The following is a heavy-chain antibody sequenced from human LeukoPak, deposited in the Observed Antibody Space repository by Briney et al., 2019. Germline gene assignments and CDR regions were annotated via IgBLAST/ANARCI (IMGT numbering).Heavy chain of an antibody. J-gene: IGHJ4*02. D-gene: IGHD2-15*01. V-gene: IGHV4-59*01. CDR1: GGSICSYY. Sequence: SETLSLTCTVSGGSICSYYWSWIRQPPGKGLEWIGYIYYSGSTNYNPSLKSRVTISVDTSKNQFSLKLSSVTAADTAVYYCARVTPVVTVVDYWGQGTLVTVSS. CDR2: IYYSGST. CDR3: ARVTPVVTVVDY.